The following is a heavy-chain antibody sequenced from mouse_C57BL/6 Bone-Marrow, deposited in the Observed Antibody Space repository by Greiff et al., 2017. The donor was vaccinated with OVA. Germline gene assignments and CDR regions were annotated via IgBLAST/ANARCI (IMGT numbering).Heavy chain of an antibody. V-gene: IGHV1-19*01. CDR1: GYTFTDSS. D-gene: IGHD6-1*01. J-gene: IGHJ2*01. CDR2: INPYNGGT. CDR3: ARSLYYFDY. Sequence: VQLQQSGPVLVKPGASVKMSCKASGYTFTDSSMNWVKQSHGKSLEWIGVINPYNGGTSYNQKFKGKATLTVDKSSSTAYMELNSLTSEDSAVYYCARSLYYFDYWGQGTTLTVSS.